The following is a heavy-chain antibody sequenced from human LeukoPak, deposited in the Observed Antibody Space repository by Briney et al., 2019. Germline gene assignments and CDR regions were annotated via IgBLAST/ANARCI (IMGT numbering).Heavy chain of an antibody. Sequence: PLETLSLTCTVSGGSISSSSYYWGWIRQPPGKGLEWIGSIYYSGSTYYNPSLKSRVTISVDTSKNQFSLKLSSVTAADTAVYYCARHSSVFIAVAGTAFDYWGQGTLVTVSS. D-gene: IGHD6-19*01. CDR1: GGSISSSSYY. V-gene: IGHV4-39*01. CDR2: IYYSGST. CDR3: ARHSSVFIAVAGTAFDY. J-gene: IGHJ4*02.